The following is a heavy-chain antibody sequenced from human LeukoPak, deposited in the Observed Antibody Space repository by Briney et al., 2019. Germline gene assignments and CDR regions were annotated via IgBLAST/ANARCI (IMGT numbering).Heavy chain of an antibody. V-gene: IGHV4-30-2*01. Sequence: TLSLTCDVSGGSISSDGYSWSWIRQPPGKGLEWIGYIYHGGSTDYNPSLRSRVTISIDRSKNQFSLNLSSVTAADTAVNYCASHEWGHYDILTGFDYWGQGTLVTVSS. CDR1: GGSISSDGYS. D-gene: IGHD3-9*01. J-gene: IGHJ4*02. CDR3: ASHEWGHYDILTGFDY. CDR2: IYHGGST.